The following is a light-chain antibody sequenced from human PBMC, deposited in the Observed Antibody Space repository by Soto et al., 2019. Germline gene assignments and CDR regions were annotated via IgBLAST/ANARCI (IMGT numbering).Light chain of an antibody. J-gene: IGKJ4*01. CDR2: AAS. CDR1: QGISRY. CDR3: HQLNTYPVT. Sequence: IQLTQSPSSLSASVGDSVTITCRASQGISRYLSWYQQKPGRAPKLLISAASTLQSGVPARFSGSGSGTDFTLRITSLQPEDFATYYCHQLNTYPVTFGGGTKVEIK. V-gene: IGKV1-9*01.